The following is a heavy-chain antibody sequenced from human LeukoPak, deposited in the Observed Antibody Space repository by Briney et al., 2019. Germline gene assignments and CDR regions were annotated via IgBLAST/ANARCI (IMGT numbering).Heavy chain of an antibody. CDR1: GGSISSYY. V-gene: IGHV4-59*01. CDR3: ARTRPITIFGVVPKYYFDY. CDR2: IYYSGST. D-gene: IGHD3-3*01. Sequence: SETLSLTCTVSGGSISSYYWSWIRQPPGKGLEWIGYIYYSGSTNYNPSLKSRVTISVDTSKNQFSLKLSSVTAADTAVYYCARTRPITIFGVVPKYYFDYWGQGTLVTVSA. J-gene: IGHJ4*02.